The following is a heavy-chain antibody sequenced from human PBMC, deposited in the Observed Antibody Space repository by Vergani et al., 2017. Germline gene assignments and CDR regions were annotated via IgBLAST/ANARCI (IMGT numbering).Heavy chain of an antibody. Sequence: QVQLQESGPRLVRPSQTLSLTCTVSGGSINTGAYYWSWIRQPAGKGLEWIGRVYTSGMTNYNPFLKSRVTILVDRSKSQLSLKLTSVTAGDTAVYYCARTTIFGVLRWFDPWGQGTLVTVSS. J-gene: IGHJ5*02. V-gene: IGHV4-61*02. D-gene: IGHD3-3*01. CDR3: ARTTIFGVLRWFDP. CDR2: VYTSGMT. CDR1: GGSINTGAYY.